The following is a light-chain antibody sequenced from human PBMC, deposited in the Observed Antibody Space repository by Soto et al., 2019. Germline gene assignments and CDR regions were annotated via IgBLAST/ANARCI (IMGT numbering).Light chain of an antibody. CDR1: HGMDMF. CDR3: KKYNTQSS. CDR2: KAS. V-gene: IGKV1-5*03. Sequence: QFTQSQSSLSASVGDRVSITYQASHGMDMFLNWFQKTPGNQPNLLIYKASSLESGAPSRFSGSGSGKEFTLTISSLPHDDFANYYRKKYNTQSSFGQGTKVDIK. J-gene: IGKJ1*01.